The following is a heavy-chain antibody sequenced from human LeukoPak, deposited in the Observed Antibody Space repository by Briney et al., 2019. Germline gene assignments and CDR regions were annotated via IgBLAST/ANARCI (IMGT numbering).Heavy chain of an antibody. J-gene: IGHJ4*02. D-gene: IGHD3-3*01. CDR2: INPNSGGT. Sequence: ASVKISCKASGYTFTGYYMHWVQQAPGQGLEWMGWINPNSGGTNYAQKFQGRVTMTRDTSISTAYMELSRLRSDDTAVYYCASGREIFGVVTSPLNYWGQGTLVTVSS. V-gene: IGHV1-2*02. CDR1: GYTFTGYY. CDR3: ASGREIFGVVTSPLNY.